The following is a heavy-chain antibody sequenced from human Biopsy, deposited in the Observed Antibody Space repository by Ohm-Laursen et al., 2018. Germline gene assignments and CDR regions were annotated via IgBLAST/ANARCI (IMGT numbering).Heavy chain of an antibody. D-gene: IGHD3-10*01. CDR2: ITWNSGHI. J-gene: IGHJ6*02. CDR1: YFTFDDYA. CDR3: VKDIRRYFYGMDV. Sequence: SLRLSCAASYFTFDDYAMSWVRQRPGKGLEWVSGITWNSGHIAYADSVKGRFTISRDNAKNVLWLQMNSLRVDDTAMYYCVKDIRRYFYGMDVWGQGTTVTVS. V-gene: IGHV3-9*01.